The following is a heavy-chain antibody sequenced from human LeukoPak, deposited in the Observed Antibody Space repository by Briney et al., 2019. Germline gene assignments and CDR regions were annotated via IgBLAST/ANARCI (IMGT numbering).Heavy chain of an antibody. CDR3: ARHLKRVSGAAAGTCDH. D-gene: IGHD6-13*01. V-gene: IGHV4-39*01. J-gene: IGHJ4*02. CDR1: GGSISSSTYY. CDR2: INYSGST. Sequence: SETLSLTCTVSGGSISSSTYYWGWIRQPSGKGLEWIGSINYSGSTYYNPSLKSRVTIAVDTSKNQFSLKLSSVIAADTAVHYCARHLKRVSGAAAGTCDHWGQGTLVTVSS.